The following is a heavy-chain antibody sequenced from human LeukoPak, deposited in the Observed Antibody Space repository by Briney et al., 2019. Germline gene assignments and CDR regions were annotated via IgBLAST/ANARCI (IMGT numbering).Heavy chain of an antibody. V-gene: IGHV3-30-3*01. CDR2: ISYDGSNK. CDR3: ARRHITSDFWSDYYFAY. CDR1: GFTFSSYA. D-gene: IGHD3-3*01. Sequence: PGRSLRLSCAASGFTFSSYAIHWVRQAPGKGLEWVAIISYDGSNKYYADSVKGRFTISRDNSKNTVYLQMNSLRAEDTAVYYCARRHITSDFWSDYYFAYWGQGTLVTVSS. J-gene: IGHJ4*02.